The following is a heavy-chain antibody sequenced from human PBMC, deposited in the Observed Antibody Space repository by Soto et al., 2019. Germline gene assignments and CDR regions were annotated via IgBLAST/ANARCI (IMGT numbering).Heavy chain of an antibody. J-gene: IGHJ4*02. CDR1: GYTFTSYG. D-gene: IGHD1-1*01. CDR3: ARGRYGDY. Sequence: QVHLVQSGAEVKKPGASVKVSCKGSGYTFTSYGITWVRQAPGQGLEWMGWISAHNGNTDYPRKLQGRVTVTRDTSPSTAYMELRRLRAADTAVYYCARGRYGDYWGQGALVTVSS. CDR2: ISAHNGNT. V-gene: IGHV1-18*01.